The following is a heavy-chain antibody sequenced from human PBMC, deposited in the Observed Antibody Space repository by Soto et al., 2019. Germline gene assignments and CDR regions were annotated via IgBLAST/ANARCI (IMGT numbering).Heavy chain of an antibody. Sequence: EVQLVESGGGVVQPGRALRLSCAASGFTFEEYSRHCVRQVPGQGLEWVSGISWNSGSIGYADSVKGRFTISRDNAKKSLFLLMNSMRAEDTALYYCAKVGGKLALRGSFDSWGQGTLVTVSS. CDR3: AKVGGKLALRGSFDS. J-gene: IGHJ4*02. CDR2: ISWNSGSI. D-gene: IGHD1-26*01. CDR1: GFTFEEYS. V-gene: IGHV3-9*01.